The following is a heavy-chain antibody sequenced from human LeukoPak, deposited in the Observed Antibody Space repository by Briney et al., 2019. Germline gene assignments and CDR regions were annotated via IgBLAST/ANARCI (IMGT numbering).Heavy chain of an antibody. CDR3: ARDYRCSSTSCKDRTFDY. Sequence: GGSLRLSGAASGFIFNDFYMIWIRQAPGKGLEGVSYISSSGSIIYYAGYVKGRFTISRDNAKNTLYLQMNSLRVEDTDVYYCARDYRCSSTSCKDRTFDYWGQGTLVTVSS. CDR1: GFIFNDFY. CDR2: ISSSGSII. D-gene: IGHD2-2*01. J-gene: IGHJ4*02. V-gene: IGHV3-11*01.